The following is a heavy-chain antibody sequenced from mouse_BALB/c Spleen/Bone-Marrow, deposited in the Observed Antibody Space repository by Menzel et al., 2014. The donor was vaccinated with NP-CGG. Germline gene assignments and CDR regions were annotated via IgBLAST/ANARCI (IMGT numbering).Heavy chain of an antibody. V-gene: IGHV1-26*01. CDR2: VNPNNGGT. CDR1: GYSFTGYY. J-gene: IGHJ4*01. CDR3: ARDAMDF. Sequence: EVQLQQSGPDLVKPGASLKISCKASGYSFTGYYMYWLKQSHGKSLEWIGRVNPNNGGTTYNQKFKDKFILSVDKSSTIAYMELRSLTSEDSAVYYCARDAMDFWGQGTSVTVSS.